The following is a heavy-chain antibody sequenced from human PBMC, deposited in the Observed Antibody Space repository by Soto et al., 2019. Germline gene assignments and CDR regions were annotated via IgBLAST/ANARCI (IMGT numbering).Heavy chain of an antibody. CDR2: INPSGGST. Sequence: GASLKVSCKASGYTFTAYYIHWVRQAPGQGLEWMGIINPSGGSTSYAQKFQGRMTMTTDTSTSTFYMELRTLTSADTAVYYCARDEGATIDYFYYAMDVWGQGTTVTVS. J-gene: IGHJ6*02. CDR3: ARDEGATIDYFYYAMDV. CDR1: GYTFTAYY. D-gene: IGHD1-26*01. V-gene: IGHV1-46*01.